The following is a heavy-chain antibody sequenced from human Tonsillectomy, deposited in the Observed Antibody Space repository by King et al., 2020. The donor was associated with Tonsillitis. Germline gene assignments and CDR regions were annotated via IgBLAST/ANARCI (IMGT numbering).Heavy chain of an antibody. CDR2: IKRDGSQT. CDR3: ARDVTPSDSNIYYDAFDI. V-gene: IGHV3-7*03. CDR1: GFSFSSYW. J-gene: IGHJ3*02. D-gene: IGHD3-22*01. Sequence: QLVQSGGGLVQPGGSLRLSCAASGFSFSSYWMTWVRQAPGKGLEWVANIKRDGSQTYYVDSMKGRFTISRDNAKNSLFLQMNSLRAEDTAVYYCARDVTPSDSNIYYDAFDIWGQGTMVTVSS.